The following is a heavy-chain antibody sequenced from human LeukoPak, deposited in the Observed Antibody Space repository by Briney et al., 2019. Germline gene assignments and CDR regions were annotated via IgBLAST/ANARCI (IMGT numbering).Heavy chain of an antibody. J-gene: IGHJ4*02. D-gene: IGHD6-6*01. CDR3: ARARFDY. CDR1: GYSISSGNY. CDR2: ISYSGTT. V-gene: IGHV4-38-2*01. Sequence: PSETLSLTCAVSGYSISSGNYWGWIRPPPGKGLEWIGTISYSGTTYYNPSLKRRVTISLDASKNQFSLKLSSVTAADTAVYYCARARFDYWGQGTLVTVSS.